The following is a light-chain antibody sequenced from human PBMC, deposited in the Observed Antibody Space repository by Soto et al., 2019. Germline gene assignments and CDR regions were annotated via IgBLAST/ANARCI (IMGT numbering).Light chain of an antibody. Sequence: DIMLTQSPGTLSLSPGERATLSCRASQSIANNDLAWYQQKPGQTPRLLIYGASSRATGISDRFSGSGSGTDFTLTISRLEPEDFAVYYCQQYGSSPALTFGGGTKVEIK. V-gene: IGKV3-20*01. CDR1: QSIANND. CDR2: GAS. CDR3: QQYGSSPALT. J-gene: IGKJ4*01.